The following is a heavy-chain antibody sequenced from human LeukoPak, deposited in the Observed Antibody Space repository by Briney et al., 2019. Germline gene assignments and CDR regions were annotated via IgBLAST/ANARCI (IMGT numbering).Heavy chain of an antibody. V-gene: IGHV4-39*07. J-gene: IGHJ5*02. CDR2: IYYSGST. Sequence: PSETLSLTCTVSGGSISSSSYYWGWIRQPPGKGLEWIGSIYYSGSTYYNPSLKSRVTISVDTSKNQFSLKLSSVTAADTAVYYCARDEGRLCSGGSCYSNGWFDPWGQGTLVTVSS. D-gene: IGHD2-15*01. CDR3: ARDEGRLCSGGSCYSNGWFDP. CDR1: GGSISSSSYY.